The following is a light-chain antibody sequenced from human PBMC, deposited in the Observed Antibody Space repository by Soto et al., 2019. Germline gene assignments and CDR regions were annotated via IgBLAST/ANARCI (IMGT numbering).Light chain of an antibody. Sequence: QSALTQPASVSGSPGQSITMSCTGTSRDVGAYNSVSWYQQHPGKAPKLIISDVSNRPSGVSNRFSGSKSGNTASLTISGLQTEDEADYYCSSYTSSITVIFGGGNKLTVL. J-gene: IGLJ2*01. CDR1: SRDVGAYNS. CDR2: DVS. CDR3: SSYTSSITVI. V-gene: IGLV2-14*01.